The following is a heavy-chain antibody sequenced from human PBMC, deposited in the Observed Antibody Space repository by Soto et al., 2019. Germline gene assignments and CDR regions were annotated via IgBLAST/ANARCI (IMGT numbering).Heavy chain of an antibody. J-gene: IGHJ5*02. CDR2: ISGSGGST. Sequence: PGGSLRLSCAASGFTFSSYAMSWVRQAPGKGLEWVSAISGSGGSTYYADSVKGRFTISRDNSKNTLYLQMNSLRAEDTAIYYCAKVQAGPAAILDWFDPWGQGTLVTVS. D-gene: IGHD2-2*02. CDR3: AKVQAGPAAILDWFDP. CDR1: GFTFSSYA. V-gene: IGHV3-23*01.